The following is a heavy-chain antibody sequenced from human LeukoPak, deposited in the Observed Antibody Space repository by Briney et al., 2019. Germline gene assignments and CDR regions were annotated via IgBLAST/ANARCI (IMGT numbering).Heavy chain of an antibody. Sequence: ASVKVSCKASGGTFSRYAISWVRQAPGQGLEWMGRIIPILGIANYAQKFQGRVTITADKSTSTAYMELSSLRSEDTAVYYCARGRYCSGGSCYTYYYYGMDVWGQGTTVTVSS. J-gene: IGHJ6*02. CDR3: ARGRYCSGGSCYTYYYYGMDV. CDR2: IIPILGIA. CDR1: GGTFSRYA. V-gene: IGHV1-69*04. D-gene: IGHD2-15*01.